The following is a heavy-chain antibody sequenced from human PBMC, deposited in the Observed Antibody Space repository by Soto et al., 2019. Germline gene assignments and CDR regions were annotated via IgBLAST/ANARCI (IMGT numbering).Heavy chain of an antibody. CDR1: GGSISSSSYY. Sequence: PSETLSLTCPVSGGSISSSSYYWGWIRQPPGKGLEWIGSIYYSGSTYYNPSLKSRVTISVDTSKNQFSLKLSSVTAADTAVYYCASGSTYYYDSSGYYYLLDYWGQGTLVTSPQ. CDR2: IYYSGST. CDR3: ASGSTYYYDSSGYYYLLDY. V-gene: IGHV4-39*01. D-gene: IGHD3-22*01. J-gene: IGHJ4*02.